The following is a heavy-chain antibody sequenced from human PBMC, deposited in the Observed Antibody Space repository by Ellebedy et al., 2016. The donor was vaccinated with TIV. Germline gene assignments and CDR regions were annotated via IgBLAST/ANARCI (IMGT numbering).Heavy chain of an antibody. CDR2: ITGASDYI. V-gene: IGHV3-21*06. J-gene: IGHJ4*02. D-gene: IGHD3-16*01. Sequence: GGSLRLSXAASGFTLSSFSLHWVRQAPGKGLEWVSSITGASDYIYYAGSLQGRVTVSRDNAKNSLFLQMNSLRAEDTAVYYCARGDYYLWGSPISPIDHWGQGILVTVSS. CDR3: ARGDYYLWGSPISPIDH. CDR1: GFTLSSFS.